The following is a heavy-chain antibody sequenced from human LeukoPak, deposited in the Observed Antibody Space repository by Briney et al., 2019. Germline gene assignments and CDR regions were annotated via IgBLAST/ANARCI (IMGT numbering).Heavy chain of an antibody. CDR3: ARASSTFYYGMEV. Sequence: SETLSLTCTVSGGSISSYYWSWIRQPPGKGLEWIGYIYYSGSTNYNPSLKSRVTISVDTSKNQFSLKLSSVTAADTAVYYCARASSTFYYGMEVWGQGTTVTASS. CDR1: GGSISSYY. CDR2: IYYSGST. V-gene: IGHV4-59*01. D-gene: IGHD3-16*01. J-gene: IGHJ6*02.